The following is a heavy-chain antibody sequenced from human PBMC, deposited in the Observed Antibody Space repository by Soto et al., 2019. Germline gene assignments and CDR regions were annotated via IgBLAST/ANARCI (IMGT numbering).Heavy chain of an antibody. D-gene: IGHD3-3*01. J-gene: IGHJ6*03. CDR2: ISAYNGNT. CDR3: ARAQTRNSGTYYEFWSPSLYYYYMDV. CDR1: GYTFTSYG. V-gene: IGHV1-18*01. Sequence: GASVKVSCKASGYTFTSYGISWVRQAPGQGLEWMGWISAYNGNTNYAQKLQGRVTMTTDTSTSTAYMELRSLRSDDTAVSYCARAQTRNSGTYYEFWSPSLYYYYMDVWGKESRV.